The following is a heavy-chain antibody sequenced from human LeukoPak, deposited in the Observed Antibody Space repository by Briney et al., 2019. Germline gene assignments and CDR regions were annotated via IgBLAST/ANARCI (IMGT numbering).Heavy chain of an antibody. CDR2: IRSDGNSE. CDR3: ARDRPRYCSSTSCYQKDI. D-gene: IGHD2-2*01. J-gene: IGHJ3*02. Sequence: GGSLRLSCAASGFTFSSYGMHWVRQAPGKGLEWVAFIRSDGNSENYADSVKGRFTISRDNSKNTLYLQMNSLRAEDTAVYYCARDRPRYCSSTSCYQKDIWGQGTMVTVSS. V-gene: IGHV3-30*02. CDR1: GFTFSSYG.